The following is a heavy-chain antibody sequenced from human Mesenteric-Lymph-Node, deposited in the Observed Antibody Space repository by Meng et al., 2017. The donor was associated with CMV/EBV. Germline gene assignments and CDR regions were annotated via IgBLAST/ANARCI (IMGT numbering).Heavy chain of an antibody. V-gene: IGHV3-21*01. CDR3: ARDGFENDFWSGYYDY. Sequence: GGSLRLSCSSSRFTLSNHDMNWVRQAPGKGLEWVSSISSSNSYIYYADSVKGRFTISRDNAKKSLYLQMNSLRAEDTAVYYCARDGFENDFWSGYYDYWGQGSLVTVSS. J-gene: IGHJ4*02. D-gene: IGHD3-3*01. CDR2: ISSSNSYI. CDR1: RFTLSNHD.